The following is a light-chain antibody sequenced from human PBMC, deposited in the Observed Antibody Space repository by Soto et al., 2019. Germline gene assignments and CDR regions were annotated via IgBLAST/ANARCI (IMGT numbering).Light chain of an antibody. J-gene: IGKJ4*01. CDR1: QSISRY. CDR2: DAS. CDR3: QQRGRWPS. Sequence: EIALTQSAATLYLSPEERATLSCRATQSISRYLAWYQQKPGQAPRLLISDASNRATGIPARFSGSGAGTDFSLTISSLEPEAFAVHYCQQRGRWPSFGGGNKVEIK. V-gene: IGKV3-11*01.